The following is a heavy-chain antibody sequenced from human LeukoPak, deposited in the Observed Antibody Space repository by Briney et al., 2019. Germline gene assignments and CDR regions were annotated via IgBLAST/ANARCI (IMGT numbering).Heavy chain of an antibody. CDR2: VYPSGAT. Sequence: KPSETLSLTCTVSGGSISGSTDHAGWLRQPPGKGLEWIGIVYPSGATYYNPSLKSRVTISVDTSKNQFSLKLSSVTATDTAVYFCARQNSSGLDSWGQGMLVTASS. D-gene: IGHD3-22*01. CDR3: ARQNSSGLDS. CDR1: GGSISGSTDH. J-gene: IGHJ4*02. V-gene: IGHV4-39*01.